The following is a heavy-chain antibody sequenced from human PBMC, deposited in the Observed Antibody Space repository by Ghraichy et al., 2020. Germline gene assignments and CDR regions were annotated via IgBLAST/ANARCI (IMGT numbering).Heavy chain of an antibody. CDR1: GGSISGYY. J-gene: IGHJ5*02. CDR3: TRGGSSGYFGVTS. D-gene: IGHD5-12*01. Sequence: SETLSLTCTVSGGSISGYYWSWIRQPPGKGLEWIGYISDSGNTNYNPSLKSRVTISVDMSKNQLSLKLSSVTAADTAVYYCTRGGSSGYFGVTSWGLGTLVTVSS. CDR2: ISDSGNT. V-gene: IGHV4-59*01.